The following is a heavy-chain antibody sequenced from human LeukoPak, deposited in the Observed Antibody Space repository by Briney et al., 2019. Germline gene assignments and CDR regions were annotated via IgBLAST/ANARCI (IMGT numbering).Heavy chain of an antibody. CDR2: INHSGST. V-gene: IGHV4-34*01. J-gene: IGHJ4*02. D-gene: IGHD4-23*01. Sequence: SETLSLTCAVYGGSFSGYYWSWIRQPPGKGLEWIGEINHSGSTNYNPSLKSRVTISADTSKNQFSLKLSSVTAADTAVYYCARRYGGSDYWGQGTLVTVSS. CDR3: ARRYGGSDY. CDR1: GGSFSGYY.